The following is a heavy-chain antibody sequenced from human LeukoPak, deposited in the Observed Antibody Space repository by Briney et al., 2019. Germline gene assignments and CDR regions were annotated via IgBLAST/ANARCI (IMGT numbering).Heavy chain of an antibody. D-gene: IGHD3-10*01. CDR1: GFTFSSYS. Sequence: GGSLRLSCAASGFTFSSYSMSWIRQAPGKGLEWVSAISGNGENTYYADSMKGRFTISRDNSKNILYLQMSSLRAEDTAIYYCTKKGPYGCRDSWGQGTLVTVSS. J-gene: IGHJ4*02. CDR2: ISGNGENT. V-gene: IGHV3-23*01. CDR3: TKKGPYGCRDS.